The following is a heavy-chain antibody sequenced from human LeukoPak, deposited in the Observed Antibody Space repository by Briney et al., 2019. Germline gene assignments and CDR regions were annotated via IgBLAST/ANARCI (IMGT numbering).Heavy chain of an antibody. J-gene: IGHJ6*02. D-gene: IGHD6-19*01. V-gene: IGHV1-3*01. CDR1: GYTFTSYV. CDR2: INAGHGNT. CDR3: ARDLGSVAGYYYYYGMDV. Sequence: ASVKVSCKASGYTFTSYVIHWVRQAPGQRLEWMGWINAGHGNTKYSQKFQGRVTITRDTSASTAYMELSSLRSEDTAVYYCARDLGSVAGYYYYYGMDVWGQGTTVTVSS.